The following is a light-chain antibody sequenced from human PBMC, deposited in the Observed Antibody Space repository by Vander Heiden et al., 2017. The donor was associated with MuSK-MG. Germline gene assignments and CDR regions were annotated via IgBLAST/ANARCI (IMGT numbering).Light chain of an antibody. J-gene: IGLJ1*01. CDR3: TSYTTSSTLV. CDR2: GVS. Sequence: QSALTQPASVSGSPGQSITVPCTGSSSDVGAYNYVAWYQQHPGKAPKLLISGVSKRPSGISDRFSGSKSGNTASLTISGLQAEDEADYYCTSYTTSSTLVFGTGTRVTVL. V-gene: IGLV2-14*01. CDR1: SSDVGAYNY.